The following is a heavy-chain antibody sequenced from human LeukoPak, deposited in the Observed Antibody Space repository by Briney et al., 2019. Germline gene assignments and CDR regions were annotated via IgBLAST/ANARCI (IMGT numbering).Heavy chain of an antibody. Sequence: ASVKVYCKASGYTFTSYGISWVRQAPGQGLEWMGWISAYNGNTNYAQKLQGRVTMTTDTSTSTAYMELRSLRSDDTAVYYCARGPIAGSSGFEFDPWGQGTLVTVSS. V-gene: IGHV1-18*01. CDR3: ARGPIAGSSGFEFDP. CDR2: ISAYNGNT. CDR1: GYTFTSYG. J-gene: IGHJ5*02. D-gene: IGHD2-21*01.